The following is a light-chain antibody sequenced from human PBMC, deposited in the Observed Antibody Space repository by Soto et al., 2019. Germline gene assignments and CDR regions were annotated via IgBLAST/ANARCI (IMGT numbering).Light chain of an antibody. CDR1: QSVSSY. Sequence: EIVLTQSPATLSLSPGGRATLSCRASQSVSSYLAWYQQKPGQAPRLLIYDASNRATDIPARFSGSGSGTGFTLTISSLDPEDFAVYYCQQRSIWPKTFGQGTKLEIK. V-gene: IGKV3-11*01. J-gene: IGKJ2*01. CDR3: QQRSIWPKT. CDR2: DAS.